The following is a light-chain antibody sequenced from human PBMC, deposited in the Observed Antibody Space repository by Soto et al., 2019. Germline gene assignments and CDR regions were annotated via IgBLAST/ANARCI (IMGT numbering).Light chain of an antibody. CDR3: QQRSNWPPLT. J-gene: IGKJ4*01. V-gene: IGKV3-11*01. CDR2: DAS. CDR1: QSIGSY. Sequence: EIVLTQSPATLSFSPGERATLSCRASQSIGSYLAWYQQKPGQAPRLLIYDASNRATGFPARFSGSGSGTDFTLTISSLEPEDFAVYYCQQRSNWPPLTFGGGTKVEIK.